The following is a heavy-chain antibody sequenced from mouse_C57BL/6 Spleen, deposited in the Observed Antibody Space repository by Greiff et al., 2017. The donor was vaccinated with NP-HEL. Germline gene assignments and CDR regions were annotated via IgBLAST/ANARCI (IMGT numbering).Heavy chain of an antibody. CDR1: GYSITSGYY. CDR3: ARGWDLYSDY. Sequence: EVKLEESGPGLVKPSQSLSLTCSVTGYSITSGYYWNWIRQFPGNKLEWMGYISYDGSNNYNPSLKNRISITRDTSKNQFFLKLNSVTTEDTATYYCARGWDLYSDYWGQGTTLTVSS. CDR2: ISYDGSN. D-gene: IGHD1-3*01. V-gene: IGHV3-6*01. J-gene: IGHJ2*01.